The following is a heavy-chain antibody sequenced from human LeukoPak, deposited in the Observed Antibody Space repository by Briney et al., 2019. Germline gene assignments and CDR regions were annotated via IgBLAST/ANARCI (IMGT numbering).Heavy chain of an antibody. CDR2: IYTSGST. J-gene: IGHJ6*03. Sequence: PSETLSLTCTVSGGSISSYYWSWIRQPAGKGLEWIGRIYTSGSTNYNPSLKSRVTISVDTSKNQFSLKLSSVTAADTAVYYCASTATYYYDSSGYYRYYYYYMDVWGKGTTVTVSS. CDR1: GGSISSYY. CDR3: ASTATYYYDSSGYYRYYYYYMDV. D-gene: IGHD3-22*01. V-gene: IGHV4-4*07.